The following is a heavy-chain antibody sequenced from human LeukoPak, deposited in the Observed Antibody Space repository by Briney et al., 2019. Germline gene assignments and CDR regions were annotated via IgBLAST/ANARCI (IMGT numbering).Heavy chain of an antibody. J-gene: IGHJ4*02. D-gene: IGHD6-19*01. CDR3: ASGIAVAGTNY. CDR2: IYYSGST. V-gene: IGHV4-61*05. Sequence: SETLSLTCTVSGDSISTSNSYWGWIRQPPGKGLEWIGYIYYSGSTNYNPSLKSRVTISVDTSKNQFSLKLSSVTAVDTAVYYCASGIAVAGTNYWGQGTLVTVSS. CDR1: GDSISTSNSY.